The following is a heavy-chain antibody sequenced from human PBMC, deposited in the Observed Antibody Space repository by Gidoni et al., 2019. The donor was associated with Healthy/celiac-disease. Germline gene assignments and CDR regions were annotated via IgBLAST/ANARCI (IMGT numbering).Heavy chain of an antibody. V-gene: IGHV3-53*01. CDR1: GFTVSSIY. CDR3: AREYSGSRYFDY. Sequence: EVQLVESGGGLIQPGGSMGLSCAASGFTVSSIYMSRVRQAPGKGVGWVSVIYSGGSTYYADSVKGRFTISRDNSKNTLYLQMNSLRAEDTAVYYCAREYSGSRYFDYWGQGTLVTVSS. J-gene: IGHJ4*02. D-gene: IGHD3-10*01. CDR2: IYSGGST.